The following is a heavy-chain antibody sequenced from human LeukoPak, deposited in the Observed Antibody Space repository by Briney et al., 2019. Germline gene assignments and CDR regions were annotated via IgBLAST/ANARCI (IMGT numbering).Heavy chain of an antibody. J-gene: IGHJ4*02. CDR3: AKERKDVVGATLDY. D-gene: IGHD1-26*01. Sequence: PGGSLRLSCAASGFTFSSYGMHWVRQAPGKGLEWVAVISYDGSNKYYADSVKGRFTISRDNSKNTLYLQMNSLRAEDTAVYYCAKERKDVVGATLDYWGQGTLVTVSS. CDR2: ISYDGSNK. V-gene: IGHV3-30*18. CDR1: GFTFSSYG.